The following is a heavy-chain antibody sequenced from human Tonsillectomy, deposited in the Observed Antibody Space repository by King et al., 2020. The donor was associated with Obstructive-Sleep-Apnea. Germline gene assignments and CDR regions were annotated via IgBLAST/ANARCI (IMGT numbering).Heavy chain of an antibody. V-gene: IGHV1-18*04. J-gene: IGHJ4*02. Sequence: QLVQSGAEVKKPGASVKVSCKASGYTFTSYGISWVRQAPGQGLEWMGWISAYNGNTNYAQKLQGRVTMTTDTSTSTAYMELRSLRSDDTAVYYCAGDRAIILMVYALGGDFDYWGQGTLVTVSS. CDR2: ISAYNGNT. CDR3: AGDRAIILMVYALGGDFDY. CDR1: GYTFTSYG. D-gene: IGHD2-8*01.